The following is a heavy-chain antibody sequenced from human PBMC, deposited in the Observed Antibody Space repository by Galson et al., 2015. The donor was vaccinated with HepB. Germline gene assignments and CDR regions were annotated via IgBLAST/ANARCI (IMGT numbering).Heavy chain of an antibody. CDR2: ISYDGSNK. D-gene: IGHD6-6*01. CDR3: ARGSSSLYY. V-gene: IGHV3-30-3*01. Sequence: SLRLSCAASGFAFSSYAMHWVRQAPGKGLEWVAVISYDGSNKYYADSVKGRFTISRDNSKNTLYLQMNSLRAEDTAVYYCARGSSSLYYWGQGTLVTVSS. CDR1: GFAFSSYA. J-gene: IGHJ4*02.